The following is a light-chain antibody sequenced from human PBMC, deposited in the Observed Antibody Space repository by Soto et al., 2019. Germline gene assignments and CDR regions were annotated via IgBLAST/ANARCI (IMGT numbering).Light chain of an antibody. V-gene: IGLV2-14*01. CDR1: SSDVGGYNY. J-gene: IGLJ1*01. CDR2: EVS. Sequence: QSALTQPASVSGSPGQSITISCTGTSSDVGGYNYVSWYQQHPGKAPKLMIYEVSNRPSGVSNRFSGSKSGNTASLTIYGLQAEDEADYYCSSYKSSSTPYVFGTGTKLTVL. CDR3: SSYKSSSTPYV.